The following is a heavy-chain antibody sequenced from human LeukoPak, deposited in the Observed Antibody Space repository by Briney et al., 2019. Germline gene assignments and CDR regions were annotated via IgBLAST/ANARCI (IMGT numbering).Heavy chain of an antibody. CDR2: ISSNSGIK. V-gene: IGHV3-48*01. CDR3: AKTASGVTDSYFDY. Sequence: GGSLRLSCGGSGFTFKSFSMHWVRQAPGKGLEWVSDISSNSGIKSYADSVKGRFTISRDNSMNTLYLQMNSLRAEDTAAYYCAKTASGVTDSYFDYWGQGTLVTVSS. D-gene: IGHD2-21*02. CDR1: GFTFKSFS. J-gene: IGHJ4*02.